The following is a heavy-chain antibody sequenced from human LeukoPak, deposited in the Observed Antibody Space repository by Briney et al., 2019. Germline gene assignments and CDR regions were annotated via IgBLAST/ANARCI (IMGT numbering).Heavy chain of an antibody. CDR3: AKDPGIVVVIGAFDI. J-gene: IGHJ3*02. Sequence: GGSLRLSCAASGFTLSSYVMHCVRQAPGKGLEWGAVISYEGSNKYYADSVKGRFTISRDNSKNPLYLQMNSLRAEDTAVYYCAKDPGIVVVIGAFDIWGPGTMVTVSS. CDR1: GFTLSSYV. D-gene: IGHD3-22*01. V-gene: IGHV3-30*18. CDR2: ISYEGSNK.